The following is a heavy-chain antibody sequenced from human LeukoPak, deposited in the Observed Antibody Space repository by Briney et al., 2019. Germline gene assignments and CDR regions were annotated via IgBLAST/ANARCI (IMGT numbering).Heavy chain of an antibody. Sequence: GGSLRLSCAASGFTFSNYWMHWVRQAPGKGLVWVSRINIDGSSTSYADSVKGRFTISRDNAKNTLYLQMNSLRAEDTAVYYCARVSSGSYFGYYYYYMDVWGKGTTVTASS. CDR2: INIDGSST. V-gene: IGHV3-74*01. J-gene: IGHJ6*03. CDR3: ARVSSGSYFGYYYYYMDV. CDR1: GFTFSNYW. D-gene: IGHD1-26*01.